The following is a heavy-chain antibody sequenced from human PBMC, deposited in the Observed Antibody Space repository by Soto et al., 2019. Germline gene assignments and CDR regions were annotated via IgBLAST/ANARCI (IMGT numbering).Heavy chain of an antibody. CDR1: GFTFSSYA. V-gene: IGHV3-23*01. CDR3: ATQNYDFWSGYPYYFDY. Sequence: EVQLLESGGGLVQPGGSLRLSCAASGFTFSSYAMSWVRQAQGKGLEWVSVISGSGGSTYYADSVKGRFTISRDNSKNTLYLQMNSLRADDTAVYYCATQNYDFWSGYPYYFDYWGQGTLVTFAS. CDR2: ISGSGGST. D-gene: IGHD3-3*01. J-gene: IGHJ4*02.